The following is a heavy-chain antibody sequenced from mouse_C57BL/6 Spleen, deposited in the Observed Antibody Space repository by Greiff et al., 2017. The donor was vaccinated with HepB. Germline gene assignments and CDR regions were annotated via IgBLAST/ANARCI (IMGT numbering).Heavy chain of an antibody. CDR2: INPNNGGT. Sequence: VQLQQPGPELVKPGASVKISCKASGYTFTDYYMNWVKQSHGKSLEWIGDINPNNGGTSYNQKFKGKATLTVDKSSSTAYMELRSLTSADSAFYYCARAVITTVEPYYAMDYWGQGTSVTVSS. V-gene: IGHV1-26*01. J-gene: IGHJ4*01. CDR3: ARAVITTVEPYYAMDY. CDR1: GYTFTDYY. D-gene: IGHD1-1*01.